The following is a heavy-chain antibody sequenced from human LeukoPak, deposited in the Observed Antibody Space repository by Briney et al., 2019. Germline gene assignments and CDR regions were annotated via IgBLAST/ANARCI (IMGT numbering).Heavy chain of an antibody. CDR3: AIDLGSTYYFDY. CDR2: IRYDGSNK. J-gene: IGHJ4*02. CDR1: GFTFSSYG. V-gene: IGHV3-30*02. Sequence: GASLRLSCAASGFTFSSYGMHWVRQAPGKGLEWVAFIRYDGSNKYYADSVKGRFTISRDNSKNTLYLQMNSLRAEDTAVYYCAIDLGSTYYFDYWGQGTLVIVSS. D-gene: IGHD2-15*01.